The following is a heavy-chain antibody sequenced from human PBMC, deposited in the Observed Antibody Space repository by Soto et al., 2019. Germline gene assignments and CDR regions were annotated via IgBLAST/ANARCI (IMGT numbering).Heavy chain of an antibody. V-gene: IGHV4-39*01. D-gene: IGHD6-13*01. CDR3: WRSSRYSTDV. J-gene: IGHJ6*02. CDR2: IYSIGST. CDR1: GGSISSSSY. Sequence: QLQLQESGPGLVKPSETLSLTFTVSGGSISSSSYWGWIRQPPGKGLEWIGSIYSIGSTYYNPALKCQVTISVGTSNNQFSLNLSSVAGADTGVYYCWRSSRYSTDVWGQGTTVTVSS.